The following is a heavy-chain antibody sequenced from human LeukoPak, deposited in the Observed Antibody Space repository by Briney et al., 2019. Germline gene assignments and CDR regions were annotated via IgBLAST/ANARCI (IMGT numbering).Heavy chain of an antibody. V-gene: IGHV4-34*01. J-gene: IGHJ4*02. CDR1: GGSFSGYY. CDR3: ASPSIVATITRPYCFDY. CDR2: INHSGST. D-gene: IGHD5-12*01. Sequence: KPSETLSLTCAVYGGSFSGYYWSWIRQPPGKGLEWVGEINHSGSTNYNPSLKSRVTISVDTSKNQFSLKLSSVTAADTAVYYCASPSIVATITRPYCFDYWGQGTLVTVSS.